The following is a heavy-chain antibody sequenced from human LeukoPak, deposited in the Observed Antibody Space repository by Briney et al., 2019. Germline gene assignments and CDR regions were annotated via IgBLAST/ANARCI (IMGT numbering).Heavy chain of an antibody. CDR1: GGTFSSYA. CDR2: IIPIFGTA. J-gene: IGHJ6*04. Sequence: ASVKVSCKASGGTFSSYAFSWVRQVPAQGLEWMGGIIPIFGTANYAQKFEGRVTITADESTSTAYMELSSLRSEDTAVYYCARARCSEGSCRDRGELYYGMDVWGKGTTVTVSS. CDR3: ARARCSEGSCRDRGELYYGMDV. D-gene: IGHD2-15*01. V-gene: IGHV1-69*13.